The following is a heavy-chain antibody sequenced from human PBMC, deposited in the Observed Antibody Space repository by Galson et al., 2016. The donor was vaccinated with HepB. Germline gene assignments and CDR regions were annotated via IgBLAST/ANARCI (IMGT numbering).Heavy chain of an antibody. CDR1: GFSLSTTGAD. Sequence: PALVKPTQTLTLTCTFSGFSLSTTGADVGWIRQPPGKTLEWLALISGPDDKRYTPSLKSRLTISKDTSKQQVLLTMTNVDPVDTATYYCIHSSDLHHAFDIWGQGTSVIVSS. CDR3: IHSSDLHHAFDI. V-gene: IGHV2-5*01. CDR2: ISGPDDK. J-gene: IGHJ3*02. D-gene: IGHD2-21*02.